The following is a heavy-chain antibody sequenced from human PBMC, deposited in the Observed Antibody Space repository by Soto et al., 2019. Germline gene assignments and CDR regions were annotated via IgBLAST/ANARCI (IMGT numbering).Heavy chain of an antibody. CDR1: GFNFSHYA. V-gene: IGHV3-23*01. J-gene: IGHJ4*02. Sequence: EVQLLESGGGLVQPGGSLRLSCAASGFNFSHYAMSWVRQAPGKGLEWVSGISGSSESIYYADSVKGRFTISRDNSKNTLYLQMNSLRADDTAVYRCAKAHDYNYGGSGVQNDCWGRGALVTVSS. D-gene: IGHD3-16*01. CDR3: AKAHDYNYGGSGVQNDC. CDR2: ISGSSESI.